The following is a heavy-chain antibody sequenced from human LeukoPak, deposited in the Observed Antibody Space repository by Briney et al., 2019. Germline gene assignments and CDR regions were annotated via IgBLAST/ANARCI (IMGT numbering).Heavy chain of an antibody. CDR2: ISSSSSYI. V-gene: IGHV3-21*01. CDR3: AIDYGDYYGMDV. J-gene: IGHJ6*02. CDR1: GFTFSSYS. Sequence: PGGSLRLSCAASGFTFSSYSMNWVRQAPGKGLEWVSSISSSSSYIYYADSVKGRFTISRDNAKNSLYLQMNSLRAEDTAAYYCAIDYGDYYGMDVWGQGTTVTVSS. D-gene: IGHD4-17*01.